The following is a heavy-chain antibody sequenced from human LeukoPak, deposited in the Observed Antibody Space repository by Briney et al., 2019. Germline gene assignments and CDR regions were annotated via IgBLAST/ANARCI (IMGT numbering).Heavy chain of an antibody. J-gene: IGHJ4*02. V-gene: IGHV4-39*01. CDR3: ARRGRYYESSGFYAH. CDR2: IHYSGTT. Sequence: PSETLSLTCTVSGDSISSNNYYWAWIRQPPGKGLEWIASIHYSGTTFYNPSLKSQVTISVDTSRNQFSLKLTSVTAADTAVYFCARRGRYYESSGFYAHWGQGTLVTVSS. D-gene: IGHD3-22*01. CDR1: GDSISSNNYY.